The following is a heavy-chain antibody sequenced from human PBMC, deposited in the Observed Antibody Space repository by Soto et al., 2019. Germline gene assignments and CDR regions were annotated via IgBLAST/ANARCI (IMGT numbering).Heavy chain of an antibody. CDR3: ARGYQPLDV. CDR2: IYPGGVNV. D-gene: IGHD2-2*01. J-gene: IGHJ6*02. Sequence: GASVKVSCKASGYTFTSYGISWVRQAPGQGLEWMGTIYPGGVNVAYAQKFEGRVTMTRDTSASTAYMELSSLRSEDTAVYYCARGYQPLDVWGQGTTVT. CDR1: GYTFTSYG. V-gene: IGHV1-18*01.